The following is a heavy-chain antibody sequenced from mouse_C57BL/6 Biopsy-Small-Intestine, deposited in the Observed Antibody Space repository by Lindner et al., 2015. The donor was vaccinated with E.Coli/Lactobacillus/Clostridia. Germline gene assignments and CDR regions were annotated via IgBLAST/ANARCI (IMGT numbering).Heavy chain of an antibody. CDR1: GYSFTGYY. J-gene: IGHJ3*01. Sequence: VQLQESGPELVKPGASVKISCKASGYSFTGYYMHWVKQSPEKSLEWIGEINPSTGGTTYNQKFKAKATLTVDKSSSTAYMQLKSLTSEDSAVYYCARDRVASYWGRGTLVTVSA. V-gene: IGHV1-42*01. CDR3: ARDRVASY. D-gene: IGHD3-2*01. CDR2: INPSTGGT.